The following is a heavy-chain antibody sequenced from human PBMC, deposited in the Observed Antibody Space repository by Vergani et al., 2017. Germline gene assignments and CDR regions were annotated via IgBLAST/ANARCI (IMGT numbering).Heavy chain of an antibody. Sequence: EVQLVESGGELVQPGRPLRLFCTASGFTFGDDAISWFRQAPGKGPEWVAFIRTKSQGETTEYAASVKGRFTISRDDSKSIAYLQMNSLKTEDTAVYYCAREPTMIVVVITFGYAFDIWGQGTMVTVSS. D-gene: IGHD3-22*01. J-gene: IGHJ3*02. CDR3: AREPTMIVVVITFGYAFDI. CDR2: IRTKSQGETT. V-gene: IGHV3-49*03. CDR1: GFTFGDDA.